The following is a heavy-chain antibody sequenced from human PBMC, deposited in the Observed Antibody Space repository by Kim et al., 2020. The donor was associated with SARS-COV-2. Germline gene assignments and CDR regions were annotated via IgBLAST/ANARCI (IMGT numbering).Heavy chain of an antibody. V-gene: IGHV7-4-1*02. J-gene: IGHJ6*02. CDR1: GYTFTSYA. CDR3: AREWGYIAAAGTYYYYYGMDV. Sequence: ASVKVSCKASGYTFTSYAMNWVRQAPGQGLEWMGWINTNTGNPTYAQGFTGRFVFSLDTSVSTAYLQISSLKAEDTAVYYCAREWGYIAAAGTYYYYYGMDVWGQGTTVTVSS. CDR2: INTNTGNP. D-gene: IGHD6-13*01.